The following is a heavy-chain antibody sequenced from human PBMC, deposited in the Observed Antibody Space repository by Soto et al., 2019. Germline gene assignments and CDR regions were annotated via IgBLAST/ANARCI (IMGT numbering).Heavy chain of an antibody. CDR3: AGRVRLNGSGSYYNDYYYYGMDV. V-gene: IGHV4-4*02. D-gene: IGHD3-10*01. CDR2: IYHSGST. Sequence: SETLSRTCAVSGGSISSSNWLRWVRQPPGKGLEWIGEIYHSGSTNYNPSLKSRVTISVDKSKNQFSLKLSSVTAADTAVYYCAGRVRLNGSGSYYNDYYYYGMDVWGQGTTVT. CDR1: GGSISSSNW. J-gene: IGHJ6*02.